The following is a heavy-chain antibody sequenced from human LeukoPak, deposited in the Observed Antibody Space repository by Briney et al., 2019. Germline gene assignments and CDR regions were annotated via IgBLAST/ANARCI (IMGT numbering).Heavy chain of an antibody. CDR1: GFTISTYA. CDR3: AKGGSSGYYLFDY. V-gene: IGHV3-23*01. D-gene: IGHD6-19*01. Sequence: GVSLRLCCAASGFTISTYAMSWVRQARGKGLEWVLSITGSGDGTYYADFVKGRFTISRDNSKNTLYLQMNSLRAEDTAVYYCAKGGSSGYYLFDYWGQGTLVTVSS. J-gene: IGHJ4*02. CDR2: ITGSGDGT.